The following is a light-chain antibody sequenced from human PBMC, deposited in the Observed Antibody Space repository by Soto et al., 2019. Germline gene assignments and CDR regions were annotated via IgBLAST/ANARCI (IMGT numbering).Light chain of an antibody. CDR1: QSVISSF. CDR2: GAS. V-gene: IGKV3-20*01. J-gene: IGKJ1*01. CDR3: QQYGGSPGT. Sequence: EIVLTQSPGTLSLSPGERATLSCTASQSVISSFLAWYQQRPGQAPRLLIYGASIRATGIPDRFSGSGSGTDFTLTITRLEPEDFAVYYCQQYGGSPGTFGQGTTVDI.